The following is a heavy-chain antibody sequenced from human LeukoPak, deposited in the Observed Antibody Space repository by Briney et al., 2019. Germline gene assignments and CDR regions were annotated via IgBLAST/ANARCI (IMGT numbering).Heavy chain of an antibody. CDR1: GFTFSSYA. J-gene: IGHJ4*02. D-gene: IGHD3-22*01. V-gene: IGHV3-23*01. CDR3: AIINEYYYDSSGYFDY. Sequence: GGSLRLSCAASGFTFSSYAMSWVRQAPGKGLEWVSAISGSGGSTYYADSVKGRFTISRDNSKNTLYLQMNSLRAEDTAVYYCAIINEYYYDSSGYFDYWGQGTLVTVSS. CDR2: ISGSGGST.